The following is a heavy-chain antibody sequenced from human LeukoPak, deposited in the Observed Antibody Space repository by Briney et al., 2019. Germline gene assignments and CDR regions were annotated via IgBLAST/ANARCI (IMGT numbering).Heavy chain of an antibody. V-gene: IGHV3-74*01. CDR2: INSDGSST. J-gene: IGHJ4*02. D-gene: IGHD3-3*01. CDR3: AREIDYDFWSGPHDY. Sequence: PSETLSLTCTVSGGSISSSSYYWGWIRQPPGKGLVWVSRINSDGSSTSYADSVKGRFTISRDNAKNTLYLQMNSLRAEDTAVYYCAREIDYDFWSGPHDYWGQGTLVTVSS. CDR1: GGSISSSSYY.